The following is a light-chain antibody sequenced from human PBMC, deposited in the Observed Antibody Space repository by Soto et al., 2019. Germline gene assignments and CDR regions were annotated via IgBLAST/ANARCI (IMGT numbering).Light chain of an antibody. Sequence: EIVMTQSPATLSVSPGEIATLTCRSSQSINSKLAWYQQKPGQAPRLLIYGASIRATGIPARFSGSGSGTEFTLTISSLQSEDLAVYYCQEYNHWHPITFGGGTKVDIK. V-gene: IGKV3-15*01. CDR2: GAS. CDR3: QEYNHWHPIT. J-gene: IGKJ4*01. CDR1: QSINSK.